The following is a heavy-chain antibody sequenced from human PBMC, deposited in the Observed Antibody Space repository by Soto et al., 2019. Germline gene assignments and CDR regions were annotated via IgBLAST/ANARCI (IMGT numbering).Heavy chain of an antibody. J-gene: IGHJ6*02. CDR1: GYTFTNYW. CDR3: AASIFYYGMDV. Sequence: AESLKISCNGSGYTFTNYWIGWVRQMPGKGLEWMGIIYPGDSDTKYNPSFQGQVTISADKSITTTYLRWTSLKASDTAIYYCAASIFYYGMDVWGQGTTVTVSS. V-gene: IGHV5-51*01. CDR2: IYPGDSDT.